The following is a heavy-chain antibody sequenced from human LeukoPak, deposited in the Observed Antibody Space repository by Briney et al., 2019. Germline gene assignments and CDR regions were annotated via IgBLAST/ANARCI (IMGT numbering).Heavy chain of an antibody. Sequence: SVKVSCKASGYTLTSYGISWVRQAPGQGLEWMGGIIPIFGTANYAQKFQGRVTITADESTSTAYMELSSLRSEDTAVYYCARDTEELLDAFDIWGQGTMVTVSS. J-gene: IGHJ3*02. CDR1: GYTLTSYG. CDR2: IIPIFGTA. D-gene: IGHD1-26*01. V-gene: IGHV1-69*13. CDR3: ARDTEELLDAFDI.